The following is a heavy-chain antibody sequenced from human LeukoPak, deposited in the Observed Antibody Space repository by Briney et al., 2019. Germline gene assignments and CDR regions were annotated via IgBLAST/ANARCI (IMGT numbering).Heavy chain of an antibody. CDR1: GYTFTSYY. D-gene: IGHD2-15*01. J-gene: IGHJ6*04. Sequence: GASVKVSCKASGYTFTSYYMHWVRQAPGQGLEWMGGIIPIFGTANYAQKFQGRVTITADESTSTAYMELSSLRSEDTAVYYCARDELGLGYCSGGSCYGMDVWGKGTTVTVSS. V-gene: IGHV1-69*13. CDR2: IIPIFGTA. CDR3: ARDELGLGYCSGGSCYGMDV.